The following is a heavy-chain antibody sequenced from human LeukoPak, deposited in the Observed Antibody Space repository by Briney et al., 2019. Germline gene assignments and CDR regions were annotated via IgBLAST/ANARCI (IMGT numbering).Heavy chain of an antibody. CDR1: GGTFSSYA. V-gene: IGHV1-69*05. CDR2: IIPIFGTA. D-gene: IGHD3-22*01. Sequence: ASVKASCXASGGTFSSYAISWVRQAPGQGLEWMGRIIPIFGTANYAQKLHGRVTITTDESTSTAYMELSSLRSEDTAVYYCAREDYYDSSGYSPYNWFDPWGQGTLVTVSS. J-gene: IGHJ5*02. CDR3: AREDYYDSSGYSPYNWFDP.